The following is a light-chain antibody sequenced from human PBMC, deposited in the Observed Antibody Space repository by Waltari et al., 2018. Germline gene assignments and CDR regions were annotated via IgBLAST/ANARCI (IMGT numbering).Light chain of an antibody. CDR2: KDD. J-gene: IGLJ2*01. CDR3: AAWDDTVKSVL. V-gene: IGLV1-47*01. Sequence: QSILTQPPSESGTPGPTVTISCSGHNYNLAKNPPSWFQQVPGTAPKVLIYKDDRRPSGVPDRFSASKSGTSASLAISGLRSDDEADYYCAAWDDTVKSVLFGGGTKLTVL. CDR1: NYNLAKNP.